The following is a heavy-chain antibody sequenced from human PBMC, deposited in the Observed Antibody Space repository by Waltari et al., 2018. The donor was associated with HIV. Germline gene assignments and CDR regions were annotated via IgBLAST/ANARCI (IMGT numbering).Heavy chain of an antibody. CDR1: GLIFSNYE. Sequence: EMQLVESGGALRQTGGSLSLPCAVSGLIFSNYEMNWVRQAPGKGLGWLSCISVSGAATHYSDSLQERLSNSMDNAKNSMYLQMSSPRVEDTAVYYCAIIGYYCFDLWGQGTMVTVSS. J-gene: IGHJ3*01. D-gene: IGHD3-22*01. CDR3: AIIGYYCFDL. CDR2: ISVSGAAT. V-gene: IGHV3-48*03.